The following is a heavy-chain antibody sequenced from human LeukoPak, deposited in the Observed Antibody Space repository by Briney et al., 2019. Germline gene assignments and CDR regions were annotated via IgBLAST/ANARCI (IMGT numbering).Heavy chain of an antibody. J-gene: IGHJ6*03. Sequence: PSETLSLTCAVSGGSISSSNWWSWVRPPPGKGLEWIGEIYHSGSTNYNPSLKSRVTISVDTSKNQFSLKLSSVTAADTAVYYCAGDAPGLGYYYYMDVWGKGTTVTVSS. CDR3: AGDAPGLGYYYYMDV. CDR1: GGSISSSNW. CDR2: IYHSGST. V-gene: IGHV4-4*02. D-gene: IGHD3-16*01.